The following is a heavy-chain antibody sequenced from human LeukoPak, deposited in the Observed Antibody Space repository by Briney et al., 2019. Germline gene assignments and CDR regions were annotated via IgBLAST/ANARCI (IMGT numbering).Heavy chain of an antibody. V-gene: IGHV3-48*01. CDR3: ARDRGYYDSSEVY. J-gene: IGHJ4*02. D-gene: IGHD3-22*01. Sequence: GGSLRLSCAASGFTFSSYSMNWVRQAPGKGLEWVSYISSSSSTIYYADSVKGRFTISRDNAKNSLYLQMNSLRAEDTAVYYCARDRGYYDSSEVYWGQGTLVTVSS. CDR2: ISSSSSTI. CDR1: GFTFSSYS.